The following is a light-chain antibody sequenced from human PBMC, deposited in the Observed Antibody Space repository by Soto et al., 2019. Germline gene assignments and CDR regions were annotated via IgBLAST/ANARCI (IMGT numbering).Light chain of an antibody. CDR2: GAS. V-gene: IGKV3-20*01. CDR1: QSVSSSY. J-gene: IGKJ1*01. CDR3: QQYDNWPWT. Sequence: LSQSPGTLSLYKGERATLSCRASQSVSSSYLAWYQQKPGQAPRLLIYGASRRATGFPARFSGSGSGTDFTLTISSLQSEDFAVYYCQQYDNWPWTFGQGTMVDI.